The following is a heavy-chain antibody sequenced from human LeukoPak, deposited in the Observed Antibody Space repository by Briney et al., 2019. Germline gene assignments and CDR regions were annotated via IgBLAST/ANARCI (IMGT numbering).Heavy chain of an antibody. CDR3: AKASAGSSWYLGDDY. D-gene: IGHD6-13*01. J-gene: IGHJ4*02. CDR1: GFTFSSFA. CDR2: MSDSGISS. V-gene: IGHV3-23*01. Sequence: GGSLRLSCAASGFTFSSFAMSWVRQAPGKGLEWVSGMSDSGISSYYADSVKGRFTISRDNSKNTLYLQMNSLRAEDTAVYYCAKASAGSSWYLGDDYWGQGTLVTVSS.